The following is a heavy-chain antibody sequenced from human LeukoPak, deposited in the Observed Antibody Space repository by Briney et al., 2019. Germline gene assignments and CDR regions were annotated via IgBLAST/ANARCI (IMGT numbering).Heavy chain of an antibody. J-gene: IGHJ4*02. D-gene: IGHD3-10*01. CDR2: ISWNSGSI. V-gene: IGHV3-9*01. Sequence: GGSPRLSCAASGFTFDDCAMHWVRQAPGKGLEWVSGISWNSGSIGYADSVKGRFTISRDNAKNSLYLQMNSLRAEDTALYYCAKSSYGSGSYVNYWGQGTLVAVSS. CDR3: AKSSYGSGSYVNY. CDR1: GFTFDDCA.